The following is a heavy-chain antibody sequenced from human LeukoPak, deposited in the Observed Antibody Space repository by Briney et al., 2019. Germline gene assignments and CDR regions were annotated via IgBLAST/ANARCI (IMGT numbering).Heavy chain of an antibody. D-gene: IGHD2-2*02. J-gene: IGHJ4*02. CDR2: IYYSGST. CDR1: GGSVSSGSYY. Sequence: SETLSLTCTVSGGSVSSGSYYWSWIRQPPGKGLEWIGYIYYSGSTNYNPSLKSRVTISVDTSKNQFSLKLSSVTAADTAAYYCASSEVVVPAAILGPFDYWGQGTLVTVSS. V-gene: IGHV4-61*01. CDR3: ASSEVVVPAAILGPFDY.